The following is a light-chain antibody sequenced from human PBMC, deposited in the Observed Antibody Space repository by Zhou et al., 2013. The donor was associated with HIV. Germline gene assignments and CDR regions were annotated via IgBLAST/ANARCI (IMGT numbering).Light chain of an antibody. CDR3: QQYASSIAYT. CDR1: QSISSN. J-gene: IGKJ2*01. Sequence: EIVLTQSPGTLSLSPGERATLSCWASQSISSNLAWYQQKPGQAPSLLIYDASTRATGIPDRFSGSGSGSDFTLTIDRLEPEDLALYYCQQYASSIAYTFGQGTKLEV. V-gene: IGKV3-20*01. CDR2: DAS.